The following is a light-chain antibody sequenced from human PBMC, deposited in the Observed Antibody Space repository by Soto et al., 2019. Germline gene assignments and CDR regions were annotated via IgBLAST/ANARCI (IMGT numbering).Light chain of an antibody. CDR1: SSNIGAGYD. CDR2: GNS. J-gene: IGLJ2*01. Sequence: QSVLTQPPSVSGAPGQRVTISCTGSSSNIGAGYDVHWYQQLPGTAPKLLIYGNSNRPSGVPDRFSGSKSGTSASLAITGLRAEDEADYSCQSYDSTLSAYVVFGGGTKLTVL. V-gene: IGLV1-40*01. CDR3: QSYDSTLSAYVV.